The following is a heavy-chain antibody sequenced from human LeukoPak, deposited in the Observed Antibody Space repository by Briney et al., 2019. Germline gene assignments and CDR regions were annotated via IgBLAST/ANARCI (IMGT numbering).Heavy chain of an antibody. CDR2: FNTYTGNP. Sequence: ASVKVSCKASGYSFTTYGMNWVPQAPGQGLEWMGWFNTYTGNPTYAQGFTGRFVFSLDTSVSTAYLQISSLKAEDTAVYYCARDHYDFWSGYPHLGYWGQGTLVTVSS. CDR3: ARDHYDFWSGYPHLGY. V-gene: IGHV7-81*01. CDR1: GYSFTTYG. J-gene: IGHJ4*02. D-gene: IGHD3-3*01.